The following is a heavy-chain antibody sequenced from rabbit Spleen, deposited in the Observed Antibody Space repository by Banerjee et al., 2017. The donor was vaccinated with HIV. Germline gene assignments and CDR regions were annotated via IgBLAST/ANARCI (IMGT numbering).Heavy chain of an antibody. Sequence: QLEESAGGLVQPGGSLKLSCKASGFTLSSYYMNWVRQAPGKGLEWIGYIDPVFGITYYANWVNGRFSISRENAQNTVFLQMTSLTAADTATYFCAREDDADYGYWPLWGPGTLVTVS. J-gene: IGHJ4*01. CDR1: GFTLSSYY. CDR3: AREDDADYGYWPL. D-gene: IGHD6-1*01. V-gene: IGHV1S7*01. CDR2: IDPVFGIT.